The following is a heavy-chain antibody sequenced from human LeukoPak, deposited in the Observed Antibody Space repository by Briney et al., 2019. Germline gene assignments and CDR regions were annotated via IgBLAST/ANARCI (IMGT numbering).Heavy chain of an antibody. V-gene: IGHV4-39*07. CDR3: ARAYYYGSGSYAFDI. Sequence: SETLSLTCTVSGGSISSSSYYWGWIRQPPGKGLEWIGSIYYSGSTNHNPSLQSRVTISVDTSKNQFSLKLSSVTAADTAVYYCARAYYYGSGSYAFDIWGQGTMVTVSS. J-gene: IGHJ3*02. D-gene: IGHD3-10*01. CDR1: GGSISSSSYY. CDR2: IYYSGST.